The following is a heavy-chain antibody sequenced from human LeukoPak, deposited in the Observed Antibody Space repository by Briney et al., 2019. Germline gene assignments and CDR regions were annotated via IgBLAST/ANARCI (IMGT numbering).Heavy chain of an antibody. J-gene: IGHJ3*02. V-gene: IGHV5-51*01. CDR3: ARIERDTPTLLPGTFDI. CDR2: IYPGDSDT. D-gene: IGHD2-15*01. Sequence: GESLKISCKGSGYSFTTYWIGWVRQMPGKGLEWMGIIYPGDSDTRYSPSFQGQVTISADKSITTAYLQWSSLKASDTAMYYCARIERDTPTLLPGTFDIWGQGTMVTVSS. CDR1: GYSFTTYW.